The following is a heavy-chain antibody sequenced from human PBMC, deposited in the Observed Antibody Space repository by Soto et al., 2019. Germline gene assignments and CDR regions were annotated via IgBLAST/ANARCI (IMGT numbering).Heavy chain of an antibody. CDR2: INHSGST. D-gene: IGHD3-3*01. CDR1: GGSFSGYY. Sequence: SETLSLTCAVYGGSFSGYYWSWIRQPPGKGLEWIGEINHSGSTNYNPSLKSRVTISVDTSKNQFSLKLSSVTAADTAVYYCARGAPYYDFWSGLVLYGMDVWGQGTTVTVS. V-gene: IGHV4-34*01. CDR3: ARGAPYYDFWSGLVLYGMDV. J-gene: IGHJ6*02.